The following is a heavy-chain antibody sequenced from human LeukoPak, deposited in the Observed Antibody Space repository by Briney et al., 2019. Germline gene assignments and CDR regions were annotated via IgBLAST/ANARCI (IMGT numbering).Heavy chain of an antibody. J-gene: IGHJ4*02. CDR3: ASCYPGYCSSTSCYRGGYFDY. D-gene: IGHD2-2*02. CDR2: ISSSSSTI. CDR1: GFTFSSYS. V-gene: IGHV3-48*01. Sequence: PGGSLRLSCAASGFTFSSYSMNWVRQAPGKGPEWVSYISSSSSTIYYADSVKGRFTISRDNAKNSLYLQMNSLRAEDTAVYYCASCYPGYCSSTSCYRGGYFDYWGQGTLVTVSS.